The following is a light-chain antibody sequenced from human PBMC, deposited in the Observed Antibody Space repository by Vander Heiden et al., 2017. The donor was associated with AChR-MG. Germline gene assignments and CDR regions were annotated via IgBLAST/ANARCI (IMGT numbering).Light chain of an antibody. CDR1: QSLLHSNGYNY. J-gene: IGKJ3*01. V-gene: IGKV2-28*01. CDR3: MQALQTPPFT. CDR2: LGS. Sequence: DIVMTQSPLSLPVTPGEPASISCRSSQSLLHSNGYNYLDWYLQKPGQSPQLLIYLGSNRASGVPDRFSGSGSGTDFTLKISRVEAEYVGVYYCMQALQTPPFTFGHGTKVDIK.